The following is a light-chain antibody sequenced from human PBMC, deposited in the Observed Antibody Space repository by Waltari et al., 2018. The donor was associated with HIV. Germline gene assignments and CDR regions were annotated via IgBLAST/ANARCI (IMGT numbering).Light chain of an antibody. CDR2: DSN. CDR1: SSNIGNNY. CDR3: GTWDSSLSAVV. V-gene: IGLV1-51*01. J-gene: IGLJ2*01. Sequence: QSVLTQPPSVSAAPGQKVTISCSGSSSNIGNNYVSLYQQLPRTAPKLLIYDSNKRASGIPDRFAGSKSGTSASLGISGLQTGDEADYYCGTWDSSLSAVVFGGGTKLTVL.